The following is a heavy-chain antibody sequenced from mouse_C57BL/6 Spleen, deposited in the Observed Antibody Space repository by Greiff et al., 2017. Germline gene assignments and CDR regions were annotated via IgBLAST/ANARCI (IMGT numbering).Heavy chain of an antibody. CDR1: GYTFTSYW. J-gene: IGHJ4*01. V-gene: IGHV1-69*01. Sequence: QVQLQQPGAELVMPGASVKLSCKASGYTFTSYWMHWVKQRPGQGLEWIGEIDPSDSYTNYNQKFKGKSTLTVDKSSSTAYMQLSSLTSEDSAVYYCARGATVSYAMDYCGQGTSVTVSS. CDR3: ARGATVSYAMDY. CDR2: IDPSDSYT. D-gene: IGHD1-1*01.